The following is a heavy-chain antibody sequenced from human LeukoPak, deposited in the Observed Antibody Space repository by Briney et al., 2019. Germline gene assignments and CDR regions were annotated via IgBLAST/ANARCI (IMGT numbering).Heavy chain of an antibody. J-gene: IGHJ4*02. V-gene: IGHV4-39*01. CDR3: AARGDYYDSSGYVGY. Sequence: TSETLSLTCTVSGGSISSSSYYWGWIRQPPGKGLEWIGSIYYSGSTYYNPSLKSRVTISVDTSKNQFSLKLSSVTAADTAVYYCAARGDYYDSSGYVGYWGQGNLVTVSS. CDR1: GGSISSSSYY. CDR2: IYYSGST. D-gene: IGHD3-22*01.